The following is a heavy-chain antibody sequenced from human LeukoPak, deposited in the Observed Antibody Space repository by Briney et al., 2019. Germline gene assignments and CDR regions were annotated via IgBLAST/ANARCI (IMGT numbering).Heavy chain of an antibody. D-gene: IGHD1-7*01. CDR2: ISYDGSNK. Sequence: GGSLRLSCAASGFTFSSHGMHWVRQAPGKGLEWVAVISYDGSNKYYADSVKGRFTISRDNSKNTLYLQMNSLRAEDTAVYYCAKEGQDWNYPKFRTRYYYYYGMDVWGQGTTVTVSS. J-gene: IGHJ6*02. CDR1: GFTFSSHG. V-gene: IGHV3-30*18. CDR3: AKEGQDWNYPKFRTRYYYYYGMDV.